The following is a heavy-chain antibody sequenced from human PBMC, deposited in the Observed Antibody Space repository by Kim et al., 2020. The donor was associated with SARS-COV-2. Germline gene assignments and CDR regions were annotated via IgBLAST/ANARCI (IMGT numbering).Heavy chain of an antibody. CDR1: GGSISGNY. CDR2: IYHSGNT. Sequence: SETLSLTCTVSGGSISGNYWSWIRQPPGKGLEWIGYIYHSGNTNYNPSLRNRVTISVDTSRNQFSLKLRSVTATDTAIYYCARIAGYYFDYWGQGALVTV. D-gene: IGHD2-15*01. V-gene: IGHV4-59*01. J-gene: IGHJ4*02. CDR3: ARIAGYYFDY.